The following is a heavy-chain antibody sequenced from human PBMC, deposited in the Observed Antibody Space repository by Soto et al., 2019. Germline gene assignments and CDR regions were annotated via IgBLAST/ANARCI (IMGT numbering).Heavy chain of an antibody. J-gene: IGHJ6*02. V-gene: IGHV3-11*01. CDR3: ARVSWREKYGMDV. CDR2: ITFSGNTV. CDR1: GFTFSDSY. Sequence: GSLILSCAASGFTFSDSYMSLIRQAPGKGLEWISYITFSGNTVYYADSLKGRFTISRDNAKNSLYLQMNRLRAEDTAVYYCARVSWREKYGMDVWGQGTTVTVSS.